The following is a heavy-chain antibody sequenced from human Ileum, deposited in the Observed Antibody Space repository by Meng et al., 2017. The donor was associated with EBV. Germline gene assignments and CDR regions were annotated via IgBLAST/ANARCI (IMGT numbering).Heavy chain of an antibody. J-gene: IGHJ4*02. V-gene: IGHV1-8*01. CDR1: GYTFTNYD. CDR3: VRTLERGDY. D-gene: IGHD5-24*01. Sequence: VQLWQSGDEVKKTGASVKVSCKAYGYTFTNYDISWVRQATGQGLEWMGWMNPKTGTAQYAQKFQGRVSMTRDTSITTAYMELSSLTSEDTAVYYCVRTLERGDYWGQGTLVTVSS. CDR2: MNPKTGTA.